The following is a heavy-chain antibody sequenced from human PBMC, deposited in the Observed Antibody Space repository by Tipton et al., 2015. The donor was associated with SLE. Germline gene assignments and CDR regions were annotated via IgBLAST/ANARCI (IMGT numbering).Heavy chain of an antibody. CDR2: IYYSGRT. V-gene: IGHV4-39*01. J-gene: IGHJ2*01. CDR3: ARHIYDFWSDARYFDL. Sequence: TLSLTCTVSGGSISTTGYYWGWIRQPPGKGLEWIESIYYSGRTYYNSSLKSRVTISVDTSKNQFSLKLSSVTASDTAVYYCARHIYDFWSDARYFDLWGRGTLVTVSS. D-gene: IGHD3-3*01. CDR1: GGSISTTGYY.